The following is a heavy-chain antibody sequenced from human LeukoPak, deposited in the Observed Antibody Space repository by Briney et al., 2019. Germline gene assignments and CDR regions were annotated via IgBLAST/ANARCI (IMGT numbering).Heavy chain of an antibody. D-gene: IGHD1-26*01. CDR2: IKSDGTP. CDR3: ARDGSYKFDY. Sequence: PGGSLRLSCAASGFTFSNVWMHWVRQTPGKGLVWVSRIKSDGTPIYADSVKGRFTISRDNAKNTLYLQMNNLRADDTALHYCARDGSYKFDYWGQGTLVTVSS. CDR1: GFTFSNVW. V-gene: IGHV3-74*01. J-gene: IGHJ4*02.